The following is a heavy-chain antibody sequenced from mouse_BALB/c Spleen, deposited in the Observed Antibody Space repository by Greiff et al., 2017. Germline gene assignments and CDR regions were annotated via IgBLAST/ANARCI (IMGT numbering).Heavy chain of an antibody. Sequence: EVKLMESGAELVKPGASVKLSCTASGFSFNDTYMHWVKQRPEQGLEWIGRIDPANGYTNYDPKFQGKATITADTSSNTAYLQLSSLTSEDTAVYDCANYVGYYSCLAYGGQGTLVTVSA. CDR1: GFSFNDTY. CDR3: ANYVGYYSCLAY. D-gene: IGHD2-3*01. CDR2: IDPANGYT. J-gene: IGHJ3*01. V-gene: IGHV14-3*02.